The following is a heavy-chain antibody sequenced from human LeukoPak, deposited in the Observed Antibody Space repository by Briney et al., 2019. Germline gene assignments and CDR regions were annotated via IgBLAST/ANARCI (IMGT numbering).Heavy chain of an antibody. Sequence: SVKVSCKASGGTFSSYTISWVRQAPGQGLEWMGGIIPIFGTVNYAQKFQGRVTITADESTSTAYMELSSLRSEDTAVYYYARGEVVVIAAKGALSWFDPWGQGTLVSVSS. V-gene: IGHV1-69*13. CDR2: IIPIFGTV. CDR3: ARGEVVVIAAKGALSWFDP. D-gene: IGHD2-15*01. CDR1: GGTFSSYT. J-gene: IGHJ5*02.